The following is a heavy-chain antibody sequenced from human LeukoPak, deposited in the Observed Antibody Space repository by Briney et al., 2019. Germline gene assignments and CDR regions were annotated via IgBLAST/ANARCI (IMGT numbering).Heavy chain of an antibody. J-gene: IGHJ5*02. V-gene: IGHV3-11*04. D-gene: IGHD2-15*01. CDR2: ISSSGSTI. CDR1: GFTFSDYY. CDR3: ASEKGYCSGGSCALKGFDP. Sequence: GGSLRLSCAASGFTFSDYYMSWIRQAPGKGLEWVSYISSSGSTIYYADSVKGRFTISRDNAKNSLYLQMNSLRAEDTAVYYCASEKGYCSGGSCALKGFDPWGQGTLVTVSS.